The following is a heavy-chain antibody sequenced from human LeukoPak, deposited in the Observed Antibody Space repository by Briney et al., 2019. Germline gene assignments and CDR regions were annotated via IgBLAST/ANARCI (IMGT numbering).Heavy chain of an antibody. D-gene: IGHD6-6*01. CDR2: INHSGST. CDR3: ARGPSIADPIDY. J-gene: IGHJ4*02. Sequence: SETLSLTCGVYGGSFSGYYWNWIRQPPGKGLGWIGEINHSGSTNYNPSLKSRVTISVDTSKNQFSLKLNSVTAADTAVYYCARGPSIADPIDYWGQGTLVTVSS. CDR1: GGSFSGYY. V-gene: IGHV4-34*01.